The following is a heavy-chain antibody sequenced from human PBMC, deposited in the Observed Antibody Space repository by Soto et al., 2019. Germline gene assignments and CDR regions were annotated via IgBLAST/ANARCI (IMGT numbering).Heavy chain of an antibody. D-gene: IGHD1-26*01. Sequence: SVKVSCKASGFTFTSSAVHWVRQASGQRLEWIGWIVVGSGNTSYAQKFQERVTITRDMSTSTAYMELSSLRSEDTAVYYCAADEVGASKLFDYWGQGTLVTVSS. CDR3: AADEVGASKLFDY. J-gene: IGHJ4*02. CDR2: IVVGSGNT. V-gene: IGHV1-58*01. CDR1: GFTFTSSA.